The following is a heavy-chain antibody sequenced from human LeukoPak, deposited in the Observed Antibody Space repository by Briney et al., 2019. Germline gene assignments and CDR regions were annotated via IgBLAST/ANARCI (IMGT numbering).Heavy chain of an antibody. CDR2: ISCSSSTI. CDR3: AKPAYAGYYYYMDV. CDR1: GFTFSTYT. V-gene: IGHV3-48*01. J-gene: IGHJ6*03. D-gene: IGHD3-16*01. Sequence: GGSLRLSCAASGFTFSTYTMNWVRQAPGKGLEWVSYISCSSSTIFHADSVKGRFTISRDNSKNTLYLQMNSLRVEDTAVYYCAKPAYAGYYYYMDVWGKGTTVTVSS.